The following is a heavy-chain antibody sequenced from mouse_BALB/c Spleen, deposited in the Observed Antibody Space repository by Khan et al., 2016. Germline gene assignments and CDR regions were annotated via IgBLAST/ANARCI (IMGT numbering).Heavy chain of an antibody. Sequence: EVQLQESGPGLVKPSQSLSLTRTVTGYSITSDYAWNWIRQFPENKLDWMGHIRYFGITSYNPSLKSRISITRDPSKNPFSLQLNSVTSEDSARYCCGRSKYACDYCRQGTTITVSS. CDR1: GYSITSDYA. CDR3: GRSKYACDY. J-gene: IGHJ2*01. V-gene: IGHV3-2*02. CDR2: IRYFGIT.